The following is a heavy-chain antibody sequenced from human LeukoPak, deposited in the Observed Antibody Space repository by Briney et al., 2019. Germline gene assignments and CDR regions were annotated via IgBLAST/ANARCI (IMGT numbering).Heavy chain of an antibody. CDR1: GFTFDDYA. V-gene: IGHV3-9*01. CDR2: ISWNSGSI. Sequence: GGSLRLSCAASGFTFDDYAMHWVRQAPGKGLEWVSGISWNSGSIGYADSVKGRFTISRDNSKNTLYLQMNSLRAEDTAVYYCAKDRGGPTDYWGQGTLVTVSS. CDR3: AKDRGGPTDY. D-gene: IGHD3-10*01. J-gene: IGHJ4*02.